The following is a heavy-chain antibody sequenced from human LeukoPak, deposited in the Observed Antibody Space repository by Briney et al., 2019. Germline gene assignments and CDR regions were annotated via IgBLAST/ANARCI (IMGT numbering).Heavy chain of an antibody. CDR3: ASGIDARSDSSV. Sequence: TASETLSLTCSVSGGPISSSTYYWGWIRQSPVKGLEGIGSINYSGSTFYNPSLKSRLAMSVDMFNNQFSLKLTSVTATDTAVYYCASGIDARSDSSVWGQGTLVTVSS. V-gene: IGHV4-39*01. CDR2: INYSGST. D-gene: IGHD6-19*01. J-gene: IGHJ4*02. CDR1: GGPISSSTYY.